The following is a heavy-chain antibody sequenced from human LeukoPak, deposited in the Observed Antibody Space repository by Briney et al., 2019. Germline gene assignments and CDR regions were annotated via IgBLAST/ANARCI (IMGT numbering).Heavy chain of an antibody. CDR1: GFTFTTYW. Sequence: GGSLRLSCAASGFTFTTYWMSWVRQAPGKGLEWVANIKQDGTEKYYVDSVKGRFTISRDNAKNSLYLQMNSLRVEDTAVYYCAKSYLSSGSSLASDYWGQGTLVTVSS. J-gene: IGHJ4*02. D-gene: IGHD1-26*01. CDR2: IKQDGTEK. CDR3: AKSYLSSGSSLASDY. V-gene: IGHV3-7*03.